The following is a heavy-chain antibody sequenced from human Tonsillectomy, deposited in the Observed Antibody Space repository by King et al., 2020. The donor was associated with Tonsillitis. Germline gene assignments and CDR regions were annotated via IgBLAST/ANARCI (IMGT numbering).Heavy chain of an antibody. V-gene: IGHV3-21*01. CDR3: ASHLSHDAFDI. J-gene: IGHJ3*02. CDR2: ISSSSSYI. Sequence: EVQLVESGGGLVKPGGSLRLSCAASGFTFSSYSMNWVRQAPGKGLEWVSSISSSSSYIYYADSVKGRFTISRDNAKNSRYLQMNSLRAEDTAVYYCASHLSHDAFDIWGQGTMVTVSS. CDR1: GFTFSSYS.